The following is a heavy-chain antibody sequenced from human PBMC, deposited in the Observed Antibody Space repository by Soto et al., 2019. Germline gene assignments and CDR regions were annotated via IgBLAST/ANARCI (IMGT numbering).Heavy chain of an antibody. V-gene: IGHV4-31*03. D-gene: IGHD3-10*01. CDR3: ARSLGTMVYFDY. CDR2: IYYSGST. Sequence: SETLSLTCTVSGGSISSGSYYWSWIRQHPGKGLEWIGYIYYSGSTYYNPSLKSRVTISRDTSKNQFSLKLSSVTAADTAVFYCARSLGTMVYFDYWGQGTLVTVSS. CDR1: GGSISSGSYY. J-gene: IGHJ4*02.